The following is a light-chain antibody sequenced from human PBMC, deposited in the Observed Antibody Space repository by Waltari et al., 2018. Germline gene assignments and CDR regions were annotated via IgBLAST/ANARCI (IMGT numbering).Light chain of an antibody. J-gene: IGLJ2*01. CDR1: SSNIGRDY. V-gene: IGLV1-47*01. CDR3: AAWDDRLRGVV. Sequence: SLLTQPPSASGTPGQRVTISCSGSSSNIGRDYVYWYQQLPGTAPKLLIDGNNQRPSGVPDRFSGSKSGTSGSLAISGLRSEDEADYYCAAWDDRLRGVVFGGGTKLTV. CDR2: GNN.